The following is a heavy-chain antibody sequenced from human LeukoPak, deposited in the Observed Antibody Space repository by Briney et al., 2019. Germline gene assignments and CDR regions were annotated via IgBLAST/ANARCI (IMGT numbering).Heavy chain of an antibody. V-gene: IGHV4-39*01. Sequence: KPSETLSLTCTVSGGSISSSSYYWGWIRQPPGKGLEWIGSIFYSGSTYYNPSLKSRVTISVDTSKTQFSLKLSSVTAADTAVYYCARLRYYGSGSFDYWGQGTLVTVSS. CDR3: ARLRYYGSGSFDY. CDR1: GGSISSSSYY. CDR2: IFYSGST. D-gene: IGHD3-10*01. J-gene: IGHJ4*02.